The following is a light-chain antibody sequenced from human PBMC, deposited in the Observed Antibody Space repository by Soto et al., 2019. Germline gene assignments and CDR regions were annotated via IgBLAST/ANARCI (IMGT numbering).Light chain of an antibody. J-gene: IGLJ1*01. Sequence: QSVLSQPPSASGTPGQRVTISASGSSSNIGSNTVSWYQQLPGTAPKLLIYDNDERPSGVSVRFSGSKSGASASLAISGLQSEDEADYYCATWDDSRSAYVFGPGTQLTVL. V-gene: IGLV1-44*01. CDR1: SSNIGSNT. CDR3: ATWDDSRSAYV. CDR2: DND.